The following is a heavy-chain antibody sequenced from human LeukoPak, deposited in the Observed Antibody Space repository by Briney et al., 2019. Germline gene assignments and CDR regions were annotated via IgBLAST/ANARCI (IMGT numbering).Heavy chain of an antibody. J-gene: IGHJ6*03. Sequence: SETLSLTCAVSGYSISNGYHWVWIRQPPGRGLEWIGSLYRSDSAYYNTSLRSRVSMSVDTSKNQFSLTLSFVTAADTAVYYCARQHDSYYYYYIDVWGSGTTVTVSS. CDR3: ARQHDSYYYYYIDV. V-gene: IGHV4-38-2*01. CDR1: GYSISNGYH. CDR2: LYRSDSA.